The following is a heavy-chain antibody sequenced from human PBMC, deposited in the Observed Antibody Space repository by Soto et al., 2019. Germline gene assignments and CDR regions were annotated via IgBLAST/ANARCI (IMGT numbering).Heavy chain of an antibody. CDR1: AGSIGTYY. J-gene: IGHJ4*02. D-gene: IGHD2-8*02. CDR2: IYYSGST. V-gene: IGHV4-59*01. Sequence: SETLSLTCAVSAGSIGTYYWSWIRQPPGKGLEWIGDIYYSGSTIYNPSLKSRVSISVDPSKKQFSLKVTSVTAADTAVYYCARLNTGSFDYWGQGTRVTVSS. CDR3: ARLNTGSFDY.